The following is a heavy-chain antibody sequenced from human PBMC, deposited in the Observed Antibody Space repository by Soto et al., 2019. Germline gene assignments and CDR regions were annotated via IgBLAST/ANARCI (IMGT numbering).Heavy chain of an antibody. CDR1: GYTLTGYY. CDR3: ARGEEFDCSGGSCWTWFDP. CDR2: VNPNSGGT. Sequence: ASVEFCCKASGYTLTGYYMRWVRQAPGQGLEWMGWVNPNSGGTNYAQKFQGWVTMTRDTSISTAYMELSRLRSDDTAVYYCARGEEFDCSGGSCWTWFDPWGKGTLVTVSS. D-gene: IGHD2-15*01. J-gene: IGHJ5*02. V-gene: IGHV1-2*04.